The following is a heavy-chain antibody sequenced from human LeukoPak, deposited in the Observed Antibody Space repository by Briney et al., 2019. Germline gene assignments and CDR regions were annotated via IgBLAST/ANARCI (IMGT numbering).Heavy chain of an antibody. J-gene: IGHJ5*02. CDR1: GYTFTNFY. CDR2: INPSGGST. V-gene: IGHV1-46*01. CDR3: ARDDNGDNWFDP. Sequence: ASVKVSCPASGYTFTNFYMHWVRQAPGQGLEWMGVINPSGGSTSYAQTFQGRVTMTRDTSTSTVYMELSSLRSEDTAVYYCARDDNGDNWFDPWGQGTPVTVSS. D-gene: IGHD4-17*01.